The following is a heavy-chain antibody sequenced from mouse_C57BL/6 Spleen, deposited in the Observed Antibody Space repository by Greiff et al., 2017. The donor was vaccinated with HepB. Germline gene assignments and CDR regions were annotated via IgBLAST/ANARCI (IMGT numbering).Heavy chain of an antibody. CDR2: IRSKSNNYAT. CDR1: GFSFNTYA. V-gene: IGHV10-1*01. J-gene: IGHJ3*01. CDR3: VRGGLGTWFAY. D-gene: IGHD2-4*01. Sequence: EVQLVESGGGLVQPKGSLKLSCAASGFSFNTYAMNWVRQAPGKGLEWVARIRSKSNNYATYYADSVKDRFTISRDDSESMLYLQMNNLKTEDTAMYYCVRGGLGTWFAYWGQGTLVTVSA.